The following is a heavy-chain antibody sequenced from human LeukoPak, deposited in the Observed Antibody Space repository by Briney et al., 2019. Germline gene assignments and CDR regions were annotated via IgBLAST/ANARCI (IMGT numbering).Heavy chain of an antibody. CDR3: AGYYDTRGSHAFYI. Sequence: GGSLRLSCAASGFTVSSNYMSWVRQAPGKGLDWVSVIFSGGGRNYADSVKGRFTISRDNSKNTLYLQMNSLRAEDTAVYYCAGYYDTRGSHAFYIWGQGTMVTVSS. D-gene: IGHD3-22*01. CDR1: GFTVSSNY. J-gene: IGHJ3*02. CDR2: IFSGGGR. V-gene: IGHV3-53*01.